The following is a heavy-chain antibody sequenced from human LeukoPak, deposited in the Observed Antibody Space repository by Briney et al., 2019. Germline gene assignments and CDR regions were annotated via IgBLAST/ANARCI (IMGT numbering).Heavy chain of an antibody. CDR1: GFTFTAYS. D-gene: IGHD6-19*01. V-gene: IGHV1-2*02. J-gene: IGHJ4*02. Sequence: GASVKVSCKASGFTFTAYSLHWVRQAPGQGLEWMGCINPNNGGTNYAQKFQGRVTMTRDTPISTDYMELSRLRSDDTAVYYCARGRLARSPYFDYWGQGTLVTVSS. CDR3: ARGRLARSPYFDY. CDR2: INPNNGGT.